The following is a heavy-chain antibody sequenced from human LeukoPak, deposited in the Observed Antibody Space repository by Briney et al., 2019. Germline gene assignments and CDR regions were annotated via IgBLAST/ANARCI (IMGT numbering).Heavy chain of an antibody. CDR3: ARQSSPELELRRAHFDY. CDR2: IYYSGST. V-gene: IGHV4-39*01. Sequence: ASETLSLTCTVFGGSISSGSYFWGWIRQPPGKRLEWIGSIYYSGSTYYNPSLKSRVTISVDTSKRQFSLKLNSVTAADTAVYYRARQSSPELELRRAHFDYWGQGTLVTVSS. J-gene: IGHJ4*02. CDR1: GGSISSGSYF. D-gene: IGHD1-7*01.